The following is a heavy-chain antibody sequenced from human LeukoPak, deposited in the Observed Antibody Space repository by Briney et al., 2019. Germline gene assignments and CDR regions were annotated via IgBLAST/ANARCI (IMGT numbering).Heavy chain of an antibody. CDR1: GFTFSNYN. J-gene: IGHJ4*02. D-gene: IGHD3-22*01. Sequence: GGSLRLSCAASGFTFSNYNMNWVRQAPGKGLECLAYISGSGSGIYYADSVKGRFTLSRDNAKNSLYLQMNSLRAEDTAVYYCARDPVFSDSSGHYFDYWGQGTLVTVSS. CDR2: ISGSGSGI. CDR3: ARDPVFSDSSGHYFDY. V-gene: IGHV3-48*01.